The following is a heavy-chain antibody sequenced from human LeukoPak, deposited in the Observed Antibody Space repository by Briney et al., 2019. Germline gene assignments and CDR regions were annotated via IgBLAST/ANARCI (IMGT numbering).Heavy chain of an antibody. CDR3: VTSKYGDYVPPFDF. V-gene: IGHV3-64D*09. D-gene: IGHD4-17*01. CDR2: ISSNGGST. J-gene: IGHJ4*02. CDR1: GFTFSRYA. Sequence: GGSLRLSCSVSGFTFSRYAMHWVRQAPGKGLEYVSAISSNGGSTYYTDSVKGRTTIPRDNSKKTLYLQMSSLGAEDTAVYYCVTSKYGDYVPPFDFWGQGTLVTVSS.